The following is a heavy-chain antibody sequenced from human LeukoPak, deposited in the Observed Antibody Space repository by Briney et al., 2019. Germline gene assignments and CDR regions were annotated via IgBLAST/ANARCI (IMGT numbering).Heavy chain of an antibody. CDR1: GFTFSSYG. J-gene: IGHJ3*02. D-gene: IGHD4-17*01. Sequence: GGSLRLSCAASGFTFSSYGMHWVRQAPGKGLEWVAFIRYDGSNKYYADSVKGRFTISRDNSKNTLYLQMNSLRAEDTAVYYCAQDMTVHNAFDIWGQGTMVTVSS. CDR3: AQDMTVHNAFDI. CDR2: IRYDGSNK. V-gene: IGHV3-30*02.